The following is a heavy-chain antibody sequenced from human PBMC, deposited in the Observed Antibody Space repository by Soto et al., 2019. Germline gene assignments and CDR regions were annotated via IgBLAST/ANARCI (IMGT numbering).Heavy chain of an antibody. CDR3: ATRWSPSGLIQLCFGYYYGMDV. V-gene: IGHV1-24*01. J-gene: IGHJ6*02. CDR1: GYTLTELS. CDR2: FDPEDGET. Sequence: ASVKVSCKVSGYTLTELSMHWVRQAPGKGLEWMGGFDPEDGETIYAQKFQGRVTMTEDTSTDTAYMELSSLRSEDTAVYYCATRWSPSGLIQLCFGYYYGMDVRGQGTTVTVSS. D-gene: IGHD5-18*01.